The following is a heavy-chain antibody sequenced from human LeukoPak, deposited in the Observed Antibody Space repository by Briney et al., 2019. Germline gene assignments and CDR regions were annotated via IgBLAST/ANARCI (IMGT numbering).Heavy chain of an antibody. CDR2: IYYGGST. Sequence: SETLSLTCTVSGGSISSGGYYWSWIRQHPGTGLEWIGYIYYGGSTYYNPSLKSRVTISVDTSKNQFSLKLSSVTAADTAVYYCARDVGYYGSGSYSDYWGQGTLVTVSS. D-gene: IGHD3-10*01. CDR1: GGSISSGGYY. CDR3: ARDVGYYGSGSYSDY. V-gene: IGHV4-31*03. J-gene: IGHJ4*02.